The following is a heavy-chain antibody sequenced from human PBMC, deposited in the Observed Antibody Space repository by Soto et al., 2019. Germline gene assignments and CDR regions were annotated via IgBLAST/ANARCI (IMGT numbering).Heavy chain of an antibody. CDR3: ARARGSSSEGYYYYGMDV. CDR1: GYSFTSYW. J-gene: IGHJ6*02. CDR2: IYPGDSDT. Sequence: PGESLKISCKGSGYSFTSYWIGWVRQMPGKGLEWMGIIYPGDSDTRYSPSSQGQVTISADKSISTAYLQWSSLKASDTAMYYCARARGSSSEGYYYYGMDVWGQGTTVTVSS. D-gene: IGHD6-6*01. V-gene: IGHV5-51*01.